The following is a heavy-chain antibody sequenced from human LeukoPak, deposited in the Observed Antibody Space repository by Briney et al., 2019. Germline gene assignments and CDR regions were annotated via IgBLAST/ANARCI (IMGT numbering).Heavy chain of an antibody. D-gene: IGHD6-13*01. V-gene: IGHV4-34*01. Sequence: SETLSLTCAVYGGSFSGYYWSWIRQPPGKGLEWIGEINHSGSTNYNPSLKSRVTISVDTSKSQFSLKLSSVTAADTAVYYCARSSIAAAGVDYWGQGTLVTVSS. CDR2: INHSGST. CDR3: ARSSIAAAGVDY. J-gene: IGHJ4*02. CDR1: GGSFSGYY.